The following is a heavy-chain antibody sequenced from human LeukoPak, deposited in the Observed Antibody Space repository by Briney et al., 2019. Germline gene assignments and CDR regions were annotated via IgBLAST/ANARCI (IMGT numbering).Heavy chain of an antibody. CDR1: GYTFTSYD. Sequence: ASVKVSCKASGYTFTSYDINWVRQATGQGLEWMGWMNPNSGNTGYAQKFQSRVTITRNTSISTAYMELSSLRSEDTAVYYCARVSSGWYGVWFDPWGQGTLVTVSS. D-gene: IGHD6-19*01. V-gene: IGHV1-8*03. J-gene: IGHJ5*02. CDR3: ARVSSGWYGVWFDP. CDR2: MNPNSGNT.